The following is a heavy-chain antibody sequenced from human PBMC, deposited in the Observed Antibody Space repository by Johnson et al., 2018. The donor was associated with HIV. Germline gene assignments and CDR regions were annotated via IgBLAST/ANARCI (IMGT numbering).Heavy chain of an antibody. CDR2: IQNVGSST. D-gene: IGHD2-8*02. CDR3: ARDCTGGVCLNDAFDI. J-gene: IGHJ3*02. V-gene: IGHV3-74*01. CDR1: GLTCSNAW. Sequence: VQLVESGGGLVKPGGSLRLSCESSGLTCSNAWMHCVRQAPGKGLVWVSRIQNVGSSTPYADSAHDQFTISRDNSKNTLYLQMNSLRAEDTAVYYCARDCTGGVCLNDAFDIWGQGTMVTVSS.